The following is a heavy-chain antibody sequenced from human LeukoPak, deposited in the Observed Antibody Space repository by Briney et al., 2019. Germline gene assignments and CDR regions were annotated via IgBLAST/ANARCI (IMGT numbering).Heavy chain of an antibody. Sequence: ASVKVSCKASGYTFTSYYMHWLRQAPGQGLEWMGIINPSGGSTSYAQKFQGRVTMTRDMSTSTVYMELSSLRSEDTAVYYCAREQDLVGATDYWGQGTLVTVSS. CDR3: AREQDLVGATDY. CDR2: INPSGGST. D-gene: IGHD1-26*01. CDR1: GYTFTSYY. V-gene: IGHV1-46*01. J-gene: IGHJ4*02.